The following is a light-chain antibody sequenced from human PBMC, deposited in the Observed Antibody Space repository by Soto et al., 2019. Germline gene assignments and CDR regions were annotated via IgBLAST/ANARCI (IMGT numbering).Light chain of an antibody. Sequence: VLTQSPDTVSLSPGETATLSCRASRDVSIYIAWYQKKTGQPPRLVVYDASKRATGAPARFSGSGSGLDFTLTITNLEPEDVGVYYCQQRHGWPVFGGGTKVEI. CDR2: DAS. J-gene: IGKJ4*01. V-gene: IGKV3D-11*01. CDR1: RDVSIY. CDR3: QQRHGWPV.